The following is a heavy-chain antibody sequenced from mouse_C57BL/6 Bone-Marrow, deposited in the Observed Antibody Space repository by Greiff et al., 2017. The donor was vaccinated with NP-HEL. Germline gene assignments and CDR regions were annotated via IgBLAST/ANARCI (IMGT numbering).Heavy chain of an antibody. CDR2: IYPRDGST. CDR3: APDLYYDYLYYAMDY. J-gene: IGHJ4*01. D-gene: IGHD2-4*01. Sequence: VQLQQSDAELVKPGASVKISCKASGYTFTDHTIHWMKQRPEQGLEWIGYIYPRDGSTKYNEKFKGKATLTADKSSSTAYMQLNRLTSEDSAVYFCAPDLYYDYLYYAMDYWGQGTSVTVSS. V-gene: IGHV1-78*01. CDR1: GYTFTDHT.